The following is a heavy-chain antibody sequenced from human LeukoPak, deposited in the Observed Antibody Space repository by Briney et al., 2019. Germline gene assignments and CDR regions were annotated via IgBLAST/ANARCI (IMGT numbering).Heavy chain of an antibody. J-gene: IGHJ5*02. V-gene: IGHV3-66*01. CDR3: ARALSFTIFGVVKNWFDP. Sequence: GGSLRLSCAAPGFTVSSNYMSWVRQAPGKGLEWVSVIYSGVGTYYTDSVKGRFTVSRDNSKNTLYLQMNSLRAEDTAVYYCARALSFTIFGVVKNWFDPWGQGTLVTVSS. CDR1: GFTVSSNY. CDR2: IYSGVGT. D-gene: IGHD3-3*01.